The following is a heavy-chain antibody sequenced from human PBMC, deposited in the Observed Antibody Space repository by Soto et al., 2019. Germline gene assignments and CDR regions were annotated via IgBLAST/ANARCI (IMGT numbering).Heavy chain of an antibody. CDR2: IKSKTDGGTT. V-gene: IGHV3-15*07. CDR3: TTDPQQYDYYYYGMDV. Sequence: PGGSLRLSCAASGFTFSNAWMNWVRQAPGKGLEWVGRIKSKTDGGTTDYAAPVKGRFTISRDDSKNTLYLQMNSLKTEDTAVYYCTTDPQQYDYYYYGMDVWGQGTTVTVSS. CDR1: GFTFSNAW. J-gene: IGHJ6*02. D-gene: IGHD5-18*01.